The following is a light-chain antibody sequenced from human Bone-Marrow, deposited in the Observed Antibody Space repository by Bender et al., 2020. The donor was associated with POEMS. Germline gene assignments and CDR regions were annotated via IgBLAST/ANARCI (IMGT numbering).Light chain of an antibody. CDR3: CSYAGSYRV. V-gene: IGLV2-23*02. CDR2: EVS. CDR1: TSDVGSYNL. Sequence: QSALTQPASVSGSPGQSITISCTGTTSDVGSYNLVSWYQQHPGKAPKVMISEVSKRPSGVSNRFSGSKSGNTASLTISGLQAEDEADYYCCSYAGSYRVFGGGTKVTVL. J-gene: IGLJ3*02.